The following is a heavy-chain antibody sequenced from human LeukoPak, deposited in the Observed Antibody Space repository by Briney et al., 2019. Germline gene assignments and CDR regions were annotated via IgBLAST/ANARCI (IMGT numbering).Heavy chain of an antibody. J-gene: IGHJ4*02. CDR3: AREYSSSRYFDY. V-gene: IGHV3-74*01. Sequence: GGSLRLSCAASGFTFSSYEMNWVRQAPGKGLVWVSRINSDGSSTTYADSVKGRFTISRDNAKNTLYLQMNSLRAEDTAVYYCAREYSSSRYFDYWGQGTLVTVSS. CDR1: GFTFSSYE. D-gene: IGHD6-6*01. CDR2: INSDGSST.